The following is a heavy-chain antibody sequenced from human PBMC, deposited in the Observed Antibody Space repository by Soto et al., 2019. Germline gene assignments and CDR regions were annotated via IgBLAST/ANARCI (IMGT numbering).Heavy chain of an antibody. J-gene: IGHJ4*02. Sequence: VKVSCKASGGTFSSYAISWVRQAPGQGLEWMGGIIPIFGTANYAQKFQGRVTITADESTSTAYMELSSLRSEDTAVYYCARVDCSSTSCYVLSAFDYWGQGTLVTVSS. V-gene: IGHV1-69*13. D-gene: IGHD2-2*01. CDR2: IIPIFGTA. CDR1: GGTFSSYA. CDR3: ARVDCSSTSCYVLSAFDY.